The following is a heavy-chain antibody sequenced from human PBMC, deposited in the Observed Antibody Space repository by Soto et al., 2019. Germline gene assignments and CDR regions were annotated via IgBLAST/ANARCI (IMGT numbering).Heavy chain of an antibody. V-gene: IGHV4-30-2*06. D-gene: IGHD4-17*01. CDR3: ARSAREDGDYVFDP. J-gene: IGHJ5*02. CDR2: IYKGGTT. CDR1: GGSISSGAYS. Sequence: QLQLQESGSGLVRPSQTLSLTCAVSGGSISSGAYSWGWIRQSPGKGLEWIGYIYKGGTTNYNPSLKSRVTRSLDRSKNQFSLEVTSVTAADTAMYYCARSAREDGDYVFDPWGQGTLVTVSS.